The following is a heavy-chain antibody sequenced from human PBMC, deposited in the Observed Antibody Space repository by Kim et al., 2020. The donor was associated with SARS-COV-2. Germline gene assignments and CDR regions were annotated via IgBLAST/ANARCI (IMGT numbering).Heavy chain of an antibody. V-gene: IGHV4-39*01. Sequence: YYIPSLKSRVTRSVDTSKNQFSRKRSSVTAADTAVYYCARRIVIAPFDYWGQGTLVTVSS. CDR3: ARRIVIAPFDY. J-gene: IGHJ4*02. D-gene: IGHD2-21*01.